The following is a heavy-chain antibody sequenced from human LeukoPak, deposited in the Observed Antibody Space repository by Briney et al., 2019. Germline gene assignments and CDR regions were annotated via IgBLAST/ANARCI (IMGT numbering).Heavy chain of an antibody. CDR2: INSDGTDT. J-gene: IGHJ4*02. V-gene: IGHV3-74*01. D-gene: IGHD4-23*01. CDR3: ARDGNWRLDY. CDR1: GFTFSSSW. Sequence: PGGSLRLSCAASGFTFSSSWIHWVRQAPGKGLVWVSRINSDGTDTKYADSVKGRFTISRDNAKNTVYLQMNSLRGEDTAMYYCARDGNWRLDYWGQGTLVTVSS.